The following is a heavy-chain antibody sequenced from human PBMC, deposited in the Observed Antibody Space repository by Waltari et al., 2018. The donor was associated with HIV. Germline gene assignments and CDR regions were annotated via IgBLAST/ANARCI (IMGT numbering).Heavy chain of an antibody. CDR1: GDSVSSNSAA. Sequence: QVQLQQSGPGLVKPSQTLSLTCAIPGDSVSSNSAAWNWIRQSPSRGLEWLVRSYYRSKWYNDYAVFVKSRITINPDTSKNQFSLQLNSVTPEDTAVYYCARHPYCSGGSCYDYFDYWGQGTLVTVSS. V-gene: IGHV6-1*01. J-gene: IGHJ4*02. CDR3: ARHPYCSGGSCYDYFDY. CDR2: SYYRSKWYN. D-gene: IGHD2-15*01.